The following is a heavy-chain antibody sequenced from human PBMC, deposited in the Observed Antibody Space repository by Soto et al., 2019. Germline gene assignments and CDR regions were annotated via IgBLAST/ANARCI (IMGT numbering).Heavy chain of an antibody. V-gene: IGHV3-21*01. J-gene: IGHJ4*02. CDR3: SRSPEVGVRGAY. CDR2: ITVGSSHI. CDR1: GFPFSAYN. Sequence: GSLRLSCTGSGFPFSAYNINWVRQAPGKGLEWVSSITVGSSHIYQPNSMKGRFTISRDDAKNSVYLQIDSLRDEDTALYYCSRSPEVGVRGAYWGQGTLVTVSS. D-gene: IGHD3-16*01.